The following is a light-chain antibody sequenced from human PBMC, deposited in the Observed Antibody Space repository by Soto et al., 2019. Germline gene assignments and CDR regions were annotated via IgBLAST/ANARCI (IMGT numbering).Light chain of an antibody. V-gene: IGLV2-8*01. CDR1: SSDVGGYNF. CDR3: SSYAGSNNVL. CDR2: EVT. J-gene: IGLJ2*01. Sequence: GQSVTISCTGTSSDVGGYNFVSWYQQHPGKVPKLMIYEVTKRPSGVPDRFSGSKSGNTASLTVSGLQAEDEADYYCSSYAGSNNVLFGGGTQLTVL.